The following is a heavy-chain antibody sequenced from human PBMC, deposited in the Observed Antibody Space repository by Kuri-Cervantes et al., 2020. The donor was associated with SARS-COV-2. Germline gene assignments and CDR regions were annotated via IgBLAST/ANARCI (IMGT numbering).Heavy chain of an antibody. D-gene: IGHD1-26*01. CDR2: INPNNGGT. J-gene: IGHJ3*02. Sequence: ASVKVSCKASGYTFSGYYMHWVRQAPGQGLEWMGWINPNNGGTNYAQKFQGRVTMTRDTSISTAYMELSSLRSDDTAVYYCARGAVGATSLGAFDIWGQGTMGTVSS. CDR1: GYTFSGYY. CDR3: ARGAVGATSLGAFDI. V-gene: IGHV1-2*02.